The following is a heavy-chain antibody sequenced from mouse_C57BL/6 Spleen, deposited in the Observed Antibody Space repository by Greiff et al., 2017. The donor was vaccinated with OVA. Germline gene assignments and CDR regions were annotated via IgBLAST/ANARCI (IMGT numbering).Heavy chain of an antibody. Sequence: VQLQQPGAELVRPGTSVKLSCKASGYTFTSYWMHWVKQRPGQGLEWIGVIDPSDSYTNYNQKFKAKATLTVDTSSSTAYMQLSSLTSEDSAVXYCAREDGNSHYFDYWGQGTTLTVSS. CDR2: IDPSDSYT. CDR3: AREDGNSHYFDY. D-gene: IGHD2-1*01. CDR1: GYTFTSYW. V-gene: IGHV1-59*01. J-gene: IGHJ2*01.